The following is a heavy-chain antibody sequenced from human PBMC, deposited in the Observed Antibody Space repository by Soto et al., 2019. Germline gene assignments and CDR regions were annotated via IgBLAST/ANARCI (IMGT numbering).Heavy chain of an antibody. Sequence: ASVKVSCKASGYTFATYGISWVRQAPGQGLEWLGWITVYNGKTDLAQKVQGRVTMTTDTSTSTAYMELRSLRSDDTAVYYCARLPRGAIFGVAPNWFDPWGQGTLVTVSS. D-gene: IGHD3-3*01. CDR3: ARLPRGAIFGVAPNWFDP. V-gene: IGHV1-18*01. CDR2: ITVYNGKT. CDR1: GYTFATYG. J-gene: IGHJ5*02.